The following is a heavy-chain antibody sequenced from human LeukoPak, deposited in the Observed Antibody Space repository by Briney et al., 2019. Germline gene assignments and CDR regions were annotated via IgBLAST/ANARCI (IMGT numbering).Heavy chain of an antibody. V-gene: IGHV3-74*01. J-gene: IGHJ4*02. CDR2: INSDGSWT. CDR1: GNYW. Sequence: GGSLRLSCAASGNYWMHWVRQAPGKGLVWVSHINSDGSWTSYADSVKGRFTISKDNAKSSLYLQMNSLRAEDTAVYYCARPLDSSNNYFDYWGQGTLVTVSA. CDR3: ARPLDSSNNYFDY. D-gene: IGHD6-13*01.